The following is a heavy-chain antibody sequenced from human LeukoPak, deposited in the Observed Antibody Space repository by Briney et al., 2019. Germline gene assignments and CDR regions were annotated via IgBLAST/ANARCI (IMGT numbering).Heavy chain of an antibody. Sequence: GGSLRLSCAAFGFTFSSYWMSWVRQAPGKGLEWVANIKQDGSEKYYVDSVKGRFTISRDNAKNSLYLQMNSLGAEDTAVYYCARDRARYYFDYWGQGTLVTVTS. J-gene: IGHJ4*02. CDR1: GFTFSSYW. V-gene: IGHV3-7*03. CDR2: IKQDGSEK. CDR3: ARDRARYYFDY.